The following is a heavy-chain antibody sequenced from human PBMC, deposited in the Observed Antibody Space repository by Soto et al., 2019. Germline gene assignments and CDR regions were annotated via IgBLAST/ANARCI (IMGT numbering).Heavy chain of an antibody. CDR3: ARRGRYFDWLSSGPQSHSTFDY. CDR2: IYYSGST. CDR1: GGSISSSSYY. Sequence: SETLSLTCTVSGGSISSSSYYWGWIRQPPGKGLEWIGSIYYSGSTYYNPSLKSRVTISVDTSKNQFSLKLSSVTAADTAVYYCARRGRYFDWLSSGPQSHSTFDYWGQGTLVTVSS. V-gene: IGHV4-39*01. J-gene: IGHJ4*02. D-gene: IGHD3-9*01.